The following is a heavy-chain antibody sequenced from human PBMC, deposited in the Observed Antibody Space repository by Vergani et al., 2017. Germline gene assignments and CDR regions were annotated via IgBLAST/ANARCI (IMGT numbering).Heavy chain of an antibody. D-gene: IGHD5-24*01. J-gene: IGHJ4*02. V-gene: IGHV5-51*01. CDR3: AISGGGDGYNLYYFDI. Sequence: EVQLVQSGAEVKKPGESLKISCKGSGYSFTKYWIGWVRQMPGKGLECMGIIYPGDSDIKYSPSFQGQVTISADKSIRTAYLQWSSLKASDTGMYYCAISGGGDGYNLYYFDIWGQGTLVTVSS. CDR2: IYPGDSDI. CDR1: GYSFTKYW.